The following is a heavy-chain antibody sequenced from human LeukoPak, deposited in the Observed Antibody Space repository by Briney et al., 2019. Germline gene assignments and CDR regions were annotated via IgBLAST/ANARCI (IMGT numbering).Heavy chain of an antibody. D-gene: IGHD3-10*01. CDR3: ARDHYHGVGWFDP. J-gene: IGHJ5*02. CDR1: GFTFSSYW. V-gene: IGHV3-7*01. Sequence: GGSLRLSCAASGFTFSSYWMSWVRQAPGKGLEWVANIKQDGSEKFYVDSVTGRFTISRDNAKNSLYLQMDSLRAEDTAVYYCARDHYHGVGWFDPWGQGTLVTVSS. CDR2: IKQDGSEK.